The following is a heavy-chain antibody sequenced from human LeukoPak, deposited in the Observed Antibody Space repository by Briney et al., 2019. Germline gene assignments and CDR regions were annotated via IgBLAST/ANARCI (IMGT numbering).Heavy chain of an antibody. Sequence: GASVKVSCKASGDTFSNYAITWVRQVPGQGLEWMGGIIPTFGLANYAQRFQGRVTITAVKSTSTAYMELRSLRSDDTAVYYCARAPPQAVGEERPPGYYYYYMDVWGKGTTVTVSS. CDR2: IIPTFGLA. J-gene: IGHJ6*03. D-gene: IGHD1-26*01. CDR1: GDTFSNYA. V-gene: IGHV1-69*10. CDR3: ARAPPQAVGEERPPGYYYYYMDV.